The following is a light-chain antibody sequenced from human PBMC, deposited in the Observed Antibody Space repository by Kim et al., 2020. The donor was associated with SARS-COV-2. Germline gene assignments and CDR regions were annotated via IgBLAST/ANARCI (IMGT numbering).Light chain of an antibody. Sequence: LSPGERATLSCRASQSVNRGYLAWFQQTPGRAPRLLIYAASSRATGIPDRFSGSGSGTDFTLTISRLEPEDVAVYYCQQYDRSPHTFGQGTKLEI. J-gene: IGKJ2*01. CDR2: AAS. V-gene: IGKV3-20*01. CDR1: QSVNRGY. CDR3: QQYDRSPHT.